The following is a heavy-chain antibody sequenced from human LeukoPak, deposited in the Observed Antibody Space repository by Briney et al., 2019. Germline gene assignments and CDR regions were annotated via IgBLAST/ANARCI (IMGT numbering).Heavy chain of an antibody. CDR2: ISAYNGNT. CDR3: ARSASLDAFEI. D-gene: IGHD2-2*01. CDR1: AHTFTSYG. Sequence: ASVTVSCTSAAHTFTSYGISWVRQAPGPGLERMGWISAYNGNTNYAQKLQGRVTMTTDTSTSTVYMELRSLRSDDTAVYYCARSASLDAFEIWGQGTMVTVSS. V-gene: IGHV1-18*01. J-gene: IGHJ3*02.